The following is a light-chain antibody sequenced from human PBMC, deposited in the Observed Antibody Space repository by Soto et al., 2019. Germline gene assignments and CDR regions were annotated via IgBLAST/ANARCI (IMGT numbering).Light chain of an antibody. CDR3: SSYTSSSVV. CDR1: SSEVGGYNY. J-gene: IGLJ2*01. V-gene: IGLV2-14*01. CDR2: DVS. Sequence: QSALTQPASVSGSPGQSITISCTGTSSEVGGYNYVSWYQQHPGKAPKLMIYDVSNRPSGVSNRFSGSKSGNTASLTISGLHAEDEADYYCSSYTSSSVVFGGGTKVTVL.